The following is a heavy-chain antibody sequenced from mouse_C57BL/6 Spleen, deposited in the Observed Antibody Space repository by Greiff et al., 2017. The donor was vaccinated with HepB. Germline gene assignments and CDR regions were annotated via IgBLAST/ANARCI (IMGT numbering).Heavy chain of an antibody. CDR2: IYPGDGDT. CDR1: GYAFSSSW. CDR3: ARGGYSNYFGY. J-gene: IGHJ2*01. V-gene: IGHV1-82*01. Sequence: QVQLQQSGPELVKPGASVKISCKASGYAFSSSWMNWVKQRPGKGLEWIGRIYPGDGDTNYNGKFKGKATLTADKSSSTAYMQLSSLTSEDSAVYFCARGGYSNYFGYWGQGTTLTVSS. D-gene: IGHD2-5*01.